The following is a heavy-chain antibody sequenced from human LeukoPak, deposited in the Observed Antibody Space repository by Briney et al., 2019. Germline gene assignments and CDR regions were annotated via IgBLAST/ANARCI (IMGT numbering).Heavy chain of an antibody. CDR1: GFTFSSYA. D-gene: IGHD2-2*01. Sequence: PGGSLRLSCAASGFTFSSYAMSWVRQAPGKGLEWVSVISGSGDTTYYADSVKGRFTISRDNSKDTLYLQMNSLRADDTAVYYCAKDRLRCSSIACYEEGFDCWGQGTLVTVSS. V-gene: IGHV3-23*01. CDR2: ISGSGDTT. CDR3: AKDRLRCSSIACYEEGFDC. J-gene: IGHJ4*02.